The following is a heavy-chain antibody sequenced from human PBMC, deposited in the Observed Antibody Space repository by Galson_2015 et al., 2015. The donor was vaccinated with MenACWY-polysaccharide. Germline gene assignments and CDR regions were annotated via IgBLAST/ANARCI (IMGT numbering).Heavy chain of an antibody. CDR3: AREPTYSGSFGWFDS. J-gene: IGHJ5*01. CDR2: MSSNGRA. V-gene: IGHV4-61*01. Sequence: SETLSLTCTVSGGSVSSVTDYWGWLRQSPGKGLEWIGYMSSNGRANRNPSLTSRVTISIDTSKNQFSLRLNSVTAADTAIYYCAREPTYSGSFGWFDSWGQGTLVTVSP. CDR1: GGSVSSVTDY. D-gene: IGHD1-26*01.